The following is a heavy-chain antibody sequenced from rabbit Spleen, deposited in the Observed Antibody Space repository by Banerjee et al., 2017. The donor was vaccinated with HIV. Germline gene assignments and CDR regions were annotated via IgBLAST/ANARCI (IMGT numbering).Heavy chain of an antibody. CDR1: GFSFSSSGY. V-gene: IGHV1S45*01. CDR2: IGTGSSGST. J-gene: IGHJ4*01. D-gene: IGHD5-1*01. CDR3: ARISGIYLFNL. Sequence: QEQLVEYGGDLVQPEGSLTLTCTASGFSFSSSGYMCWVRQAPGKGLEWIACIGTGSSGSTYYASWAKGRFTISKTSSTTVTLQMTSLTAADTATYFCARISGIYLFNLWGPGTLVTVS.